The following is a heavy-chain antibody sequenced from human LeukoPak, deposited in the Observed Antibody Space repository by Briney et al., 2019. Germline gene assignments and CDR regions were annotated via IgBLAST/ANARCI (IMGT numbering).Heavy chain of an antibody. CDR1: GFTFSSYG. V-gene: IGHV3-33*01. J-gene: IGHJ4*02. Sequence: GGSLRLACAASGFTFSSYGMYWVRQAPGKGLEWVAVIWYDGSNKYYADSVKGRFTISRDNSKNTLYLQMNSLRAEDTAVYYCARGPYYYDSSGYYPPFDYWGQGTLVTVSS. CDR2: IWYDGSNK. D-gene: IGHD3-22*01. CDR3: ARGPYYYDSSGYYPPFDY.